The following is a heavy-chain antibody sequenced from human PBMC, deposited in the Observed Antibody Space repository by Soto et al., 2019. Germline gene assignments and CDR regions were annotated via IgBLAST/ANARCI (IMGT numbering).Heavy chain of an antibody. D-gene: IGHD3-22*01. J-gene: IGHJ3*02. CDR1: GGTFSSYA. V-gene: IGHV1-69*01. Sequence: QVQLVQSGAEVKKPGSSVKVSCKASGGTFSSYAISWVRQAPGQGLEWMGGIIPIFGTANYAQKFQGRVTITADESTSTAYMELSSLRSEDTAVYYCARYGRGMWYYYDSSGYSNPGAFDIWGQGTMVRLF. CDR2: IIPIFGTA. CDR3: ARYGRGMWYYYDSSGYSNPGAFDI.